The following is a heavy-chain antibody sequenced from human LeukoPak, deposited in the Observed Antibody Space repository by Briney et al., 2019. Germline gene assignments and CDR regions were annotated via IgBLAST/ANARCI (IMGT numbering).Heavy chain of an antibody. V-gene: IGHV4-61*01. J-gene: IGHJ4*02. CDR1: GGSVSSGSYY. Sequence: SETLSLTCTVSGGSVSSGSYYWSWIRQPPGKGLEGIGYIYYSGSTNYNPSLKSRVTISVDTSKNQYSLKLSSVTAADTAVYYCAREDTAMGIDYWGQGTLVTVSS. D-gene: IGHD5-18*01. CDR2: IYYSGST. CDR3: AREDTAMGIDY.